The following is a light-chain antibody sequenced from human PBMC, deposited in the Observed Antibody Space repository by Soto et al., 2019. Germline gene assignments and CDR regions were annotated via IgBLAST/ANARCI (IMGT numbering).Light chain of an antibody. J-gene: IGKJ1*01. CDR3: LQDNNYPWT. CDR2: GAS. V-gene: IGKV1-6*01. CDR1: QAIRDD. Sequence: AIQMTQSPSYLSAYVGDRVTITCRASQAIRDDLGWYQQKPGKAPKLLIYGASSLHDGVPSRFSGSGSGTDFILTISSLQPEDFATYYCLQDNNYPWTFGQGTKVEVK.